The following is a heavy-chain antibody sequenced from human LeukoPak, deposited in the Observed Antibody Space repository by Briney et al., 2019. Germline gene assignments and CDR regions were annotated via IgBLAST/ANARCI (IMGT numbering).Heavy chain of an antibody. J-gene: IGHJ4*02. CDR3: AKDYDFWSGYMDY. V-gene: IGHV3-23*01. Sequence: PGGSLRLSCAASGFTLSSYAMSWVRQAPGKGLEWVSAISGSGGSTYYADSVKGRFTISRDNSKNTLYLQMNSLRAEDTAVYYCAKDYDFWSGYMDYWGQGTLVTVSS. D-gene: IGHD3-3*01. CDR1: GFTLSSYA. CDR2: ISGSGGST.